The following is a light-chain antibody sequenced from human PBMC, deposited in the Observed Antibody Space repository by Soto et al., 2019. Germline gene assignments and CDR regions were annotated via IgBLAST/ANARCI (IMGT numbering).Light chain of an antibody. V-gene: IGKV1-5*03. J-gene: IGKJ4*01. Sequence: DIQMTQSPSPLSASVGARATITCRASQSISSWLAWYQQEPGKAPNLLIYKASTLESGVPSRFSGSGSGTEFTLTISSVQPDDFATYYCQQYKSYPLTFGGGTKVDIK. CDR3: QQYKSYPLT. CDR1: QSISSW. CDR2: KAS.